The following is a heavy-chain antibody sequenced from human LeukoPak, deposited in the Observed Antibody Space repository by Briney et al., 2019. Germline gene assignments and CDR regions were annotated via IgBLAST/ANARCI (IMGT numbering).Heavy chain of an antibody. V-gene: IGHV3-23*01. CDR2: ISYTGGST. J-gene: IGHJ6*03. D-gene: IGHD3-3*01. Sequence: GGSLRLSCEASGFSFYDYAMSWVRQAPGKGLEWVSTISYTGGSTYFADSVKGRFTISRDNSKNTLYLQMNSLRAEDTAVYYCAKDYERFYYHMDVWGKGTTVTVSS. CDR3: AKDYERFYYHMDV. CDR1: GFSFYDYA.